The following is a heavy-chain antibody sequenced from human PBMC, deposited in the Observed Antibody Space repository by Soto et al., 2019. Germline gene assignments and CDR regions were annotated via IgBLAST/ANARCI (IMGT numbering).Heavy chain of an antibody. CDR3: ARGEDGYNYDAFDI. J-gene: IGHJ3*02. CDR2: INPNSGGT. D-gene: IGHD1-1*01. CDR1: GYTFTGYY. V-gene: IGHV1-2*02. Sequence: ASVKVSCKASGYTFTGYYMHWVRQAPGQGLGWMGWINPNSGGTNYAQKFQGRVTMTRDTSISTAYMELSRLRSDDTAVYYCARGEDGYNYDAFDIWGQGTMVTVSS.